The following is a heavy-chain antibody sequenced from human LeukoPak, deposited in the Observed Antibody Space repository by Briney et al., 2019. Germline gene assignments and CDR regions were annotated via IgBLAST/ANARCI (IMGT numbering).Heavy chain of an antibody. CDR3: AREGGRSSSRSDNWFDP. CDR1: GYSISSGYY. J-gene: IGHJ5*02. D-gene: IGHD6-13*01. Sequence: SETLSLTCAVSGYSISSGYYWGWIRQSPGKGLEWIGSIYHRGSTFQNPSLKSRVTISVDTSKNQFSLRLRSLTAADTAVYYCAREGGRSSSRSDNWFDPWGQGTLVTVSS. V-gene: IGHV4-38-2*02. CDR2: IYHRGST.